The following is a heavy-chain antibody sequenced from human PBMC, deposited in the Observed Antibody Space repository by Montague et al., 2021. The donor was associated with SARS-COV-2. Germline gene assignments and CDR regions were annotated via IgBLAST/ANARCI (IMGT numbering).Heavy chain of an antibody. CDR3: ARRGRKLLPVATTIGGFDI. CDR2: IYDSGST. D-gene: IGHD5-12*01. J-gene: IGHJ3*02. V-gene: IGHV4-39*02. Sequence: SETLSLTCTVSGGSISSNNYYWDWIRQPPGKELEWIGSIYDSGSTYYNPSLKSRVTISVDTSKNHFSLKLNSVTAADTAVYYCARRGRKLLPVATTIGGFDIWGQGTMVTVSS. CDR1: GGSISSNNYY.